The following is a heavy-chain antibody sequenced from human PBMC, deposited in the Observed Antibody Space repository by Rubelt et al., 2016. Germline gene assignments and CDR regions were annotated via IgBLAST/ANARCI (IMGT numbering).Heavy chain of an antibody. J-gene: IGHJ4*02. CDR3: TRDPPGVGIEY. CDR2: ISSGGSST. CDR1: GFTLSSYA. Sequence: EVQLVEFGGGLVQPGGSLRLSCAASGFTLSSYAMSWVRQAPGKGLEWVSGISSGGSSTYYADSVKGRFTISRDNSKRTLYLQMNSLRAADTAVYYGTRDPPGVGIEYWGQGTLVTVSS. V-gene: IGHV3-23*04. D-gene: IGHD1-26*01.